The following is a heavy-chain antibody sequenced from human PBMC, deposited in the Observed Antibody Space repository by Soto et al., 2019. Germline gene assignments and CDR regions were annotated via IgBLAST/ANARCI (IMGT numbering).Heavy chain of an antibody. V-gene: IGHV3-33*01. CDR3: ASGSSWYSGEFLFDY. CDR2: IWYDGSNK. D-gene: IGHD6-13*01. CDR1: GFTFSSYG. J-gene: IGHJ4*02. Sequence: QVQLVESGGGEVQPGRSLRLSCAASGFTFSSYGMHWVRQAPGTGLEWAAVIWYDGSNKYYADSVKGRFNISRDNSKNTLYLQMNSLRAEDTAVYYCASGSSWYSGEFLFDYWGQGTLVTVSS.